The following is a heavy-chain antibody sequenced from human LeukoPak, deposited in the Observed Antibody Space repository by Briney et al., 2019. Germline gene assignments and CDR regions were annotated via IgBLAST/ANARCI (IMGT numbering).Heavy chain of an antibody. CDR1: GFTVTNNY. Sequence: GGSLRLSCAISGFTVTNNYMSWVRQAPGKGLEWVSAIYRTGTTYYTDSVKGRFTISRDNSKNTLYLQMNSLRAEDTAVYYCAKEAALLYYYYYMDVWGKGTTVTISS. D-gene: IGHD2-21*01. CDR2: IYRTGTT. V-gene: IGHV3-53*01. CDR3: AKEAALLYYYYYMDV. J-gene: IGHJ6*03.